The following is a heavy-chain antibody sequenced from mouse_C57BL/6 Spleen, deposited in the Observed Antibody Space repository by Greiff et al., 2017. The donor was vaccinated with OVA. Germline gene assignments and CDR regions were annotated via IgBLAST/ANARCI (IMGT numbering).Heavy chain of an antibody. D-gene: IGHD2-4*01. J-gene: IGHJ3*01. V-gene: IGHV1-69*01. CDR2: IDPSDSYT. CDR1: GYTFPSYW. CDR3: ARGEDDYDSFAY. Sequence: QVQLQQPGAELVMPGASVKLSCKASGYTFPSYWMHWVKQRPGQGLEWIGEIDPSDSYTNYNQKFKGKSTLTVDKSSSTAYMQLSSLTSEDSAVYYCARGEDDYDSFAYWGQGTLVTVSA.